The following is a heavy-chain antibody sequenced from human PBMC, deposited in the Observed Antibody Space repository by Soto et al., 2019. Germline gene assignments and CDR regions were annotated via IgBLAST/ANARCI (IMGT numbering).Heavy chain of an antibody. D-gene: IGHD3-10*01. CDR3: ARDSGSGSYSFDY. V-gene: IGHV3-11*06. Sequence: GGSLRLSCAASGFTFSDYYMSWIRQAPGKGLEWVSYISSSSSCTNYADSVKGRFTISRDNAKNSLYLQMNSLRAEDTAVYYCARDSGSGSYSFDYWGQGTLVTVSS. CDR2: ISSSSSCT. CDR1: GFTFSDYY. J-gene: IGHJ4*02.